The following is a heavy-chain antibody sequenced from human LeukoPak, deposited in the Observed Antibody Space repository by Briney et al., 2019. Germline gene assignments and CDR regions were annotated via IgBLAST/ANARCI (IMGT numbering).Heavy chain of an antibody. V-gene: IGHV4-31*03. CDR2: IYYSGGT. CDR3: ARANSGYDVEFEY. D-gene: IGHD5-12*01. J-gene: IGHJ4*02. CDR1: GGSISSGGYY. Sequence: SQTLSLTCTVSGGSISSGGYYWSWIRQHPGKGLEWIVYIYYSGGTYYNPSLKSRVTISVDTSKNQFSLKLSSVTAADTAVYYCARANSGYDVEFEYWGQGTLVTVSS.